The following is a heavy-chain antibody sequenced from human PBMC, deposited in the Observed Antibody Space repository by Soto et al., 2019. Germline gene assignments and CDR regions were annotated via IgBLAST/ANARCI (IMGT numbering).Heavy chain of an antibody. CDR3: ARGPRQLGGMDV. Sequence: SETLSLTCAVYGGSFSGYYWSWIRQPPGKGLEWIGEINHSGSTNYNPSLKSRVTISVDTSKNQFSLKLSSVTAADTTVFYCARGPRQLGGMDVWGQGTTVTVSS. V-gene: IGHV4-34*01. CDR1: GGSFSGYY. J-gene: IGHJ6*02. CDR2: INHSGST. D-gene: IGHD6-13*01.